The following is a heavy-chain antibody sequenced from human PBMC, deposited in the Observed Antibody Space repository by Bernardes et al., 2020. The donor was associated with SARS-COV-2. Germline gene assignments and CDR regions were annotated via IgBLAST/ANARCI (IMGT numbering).Heavy chain of an antibody. CDR2: INPNSGDT. V-gene: IGHV1-2*04. Sequence: AGVKVSCLASGYTFADYFIHWVRQAPGQGLEWMGWINPNSGDTDYAQKFQGWVIMTRDTSINTAYMELTRLTSDDTAVYFCARGSGNFDFWGQGTLVTVSS. CDR1: GYTFADYF. CDR3: ARGSGNFDF. J-gene: IGHJ4*02. D-gene: IGHD6-19*01.